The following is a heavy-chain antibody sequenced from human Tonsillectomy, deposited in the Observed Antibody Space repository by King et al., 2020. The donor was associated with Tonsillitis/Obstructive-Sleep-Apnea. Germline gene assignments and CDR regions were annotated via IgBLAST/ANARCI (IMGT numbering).Heavy chain of an antibody. CDR2: IKQDGSEK. CDR3: ARGKALDV. V-gene: IGHV3-7*01. J-gene: IGHJ6*04. Sequence: VQLVESGGGLVQPGGSLRLSCAASGFTFSNFWMSWVRQAPGKGLEWVASIKQDGSEKYYVDSVKGRFTISRDNAKNSLYLQMNSLRAEDTAVYYSARGKALDVWGKGTTVTVSS. CDR1: GFTFSNFW.